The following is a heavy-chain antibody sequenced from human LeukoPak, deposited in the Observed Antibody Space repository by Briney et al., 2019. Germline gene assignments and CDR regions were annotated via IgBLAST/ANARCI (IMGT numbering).Heavy chain of an antibody. J-gene: IGHJ4*02. CDR3: ARVSATVPTH. CDR1: GYTLTGYY. CDR2: INPNSGGA. V-gene: IGHV1-2*02. D-gene: IGHD4-17*01. Sequence: ASVKVSCKASGYTLTGYYMHWVRQAPGQGLEWMGWINPNSGGAKYAQKFQGRVTMTRDTSINTAYMELSRLKSDDTAIYYCARVSATVPTHWGQGTLLTVSS.